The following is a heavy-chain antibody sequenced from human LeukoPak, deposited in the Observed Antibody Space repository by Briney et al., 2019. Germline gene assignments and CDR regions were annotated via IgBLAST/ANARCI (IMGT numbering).Heavy chain of an antibody. J-gene: IGHJ4*02. CDR1: GFTFSSYS. CDR3: ARWEMGSFSTPFED. CDR2: ISGKSEYI. Sequence: PGGSLRLSCVGSGFTFSSYSLNWVRQAPGKGLEWVSSISGKSEYILRADSVKGRFTTSRDNAKNSLYLQMTSLTAEDTAIYYCARWEMGSFSTPFEDWGQGTLVTVSS. V-gene: IGHV3-21*01. D-gene: IGHD5-24*01.